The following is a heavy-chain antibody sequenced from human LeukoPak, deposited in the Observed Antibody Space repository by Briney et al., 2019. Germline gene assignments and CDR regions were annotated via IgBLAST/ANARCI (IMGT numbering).Heavy chain of an antibody. CDR1: GFTFSIYD. CDR2: ITGSSTTI. V-gene: IGHV3-23*01. CDR3: AKPYSYGSGSYDF. Sequence: PGGSLRLSCAACGFTFSIYDMSWVRQAPGKGLEWLSVITGSSTTIVDADSVRGRFTISRDNSKNTLYLQMNSLRAEDTAVYYCAKPYSYGSGSYDFWGQGTLVTVSS. D-gene: IGHD3-10*01. J-gene: IGHJ4*02.